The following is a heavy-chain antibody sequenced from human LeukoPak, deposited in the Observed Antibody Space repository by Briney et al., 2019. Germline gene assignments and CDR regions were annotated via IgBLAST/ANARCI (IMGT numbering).Heavy chain of an antibody. V-gene: IGHV4-39*07. Sequence: SETLSLTCTVSGGSISSSSYYWGWIRQPPGKGLEWIGSIYYSGSTYHNPSLKSRVTISVDTSKNQFSLRLSSATAADTAVYYCARAVFSYCSGGTCPYFDYWGQGTLVTVSS. CDR2: IYYSGST. CDR1: GGSISSSSYY. J-gene: IGHJ4*02. CDR3: ARAVFSYCSGGTCPYFDY. D-gene: IGHD2-15*01.